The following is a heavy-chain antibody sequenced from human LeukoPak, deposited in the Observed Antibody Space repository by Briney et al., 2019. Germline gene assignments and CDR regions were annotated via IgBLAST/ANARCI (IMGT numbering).Heavy chain of an antibody. V-gene: IGHV4-34*01. D-gene: IGHD3-10*01. CDR3: ARDRGITMVRGAIRWFDP. J-gene: IGHJ5*02. Sequence: SETLSLTYAVYGGSFSGYYWSWIRQPPGKGLEWIGEINHSGSTNYNPSLKSRVTISVDTSKNQFSLKLSSVTAADTAVYYCARDRGITMVRGAIRWFDPWGQGTLVTVSS. CDR2: INHSGST. CDR1: GGSFSGYY.